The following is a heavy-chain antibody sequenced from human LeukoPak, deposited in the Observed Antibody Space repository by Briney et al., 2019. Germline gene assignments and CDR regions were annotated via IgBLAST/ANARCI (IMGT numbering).Heavy chain of an antibody. J-gene: IGHJ4*02. Sequence: GGSLRLSCAASGLTVSKNYMSWVRQAPGKGLESVSVIYSGGSTYYADSVRGRFTISRDNSKITLYLQMNSLRVEDTAVYYCARVGGHWGQGTLVTVSS. D-gene: IGHD3-10*01. V-gene: IGHV3-53*01. CDR3: ARVGGH. CDR2: IYSGGST. CDR1: GLTVSKNY.